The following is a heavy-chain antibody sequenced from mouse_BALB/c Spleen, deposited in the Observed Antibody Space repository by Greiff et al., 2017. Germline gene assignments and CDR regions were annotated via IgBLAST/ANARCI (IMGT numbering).Heavy chain of an antibody. CDR3: ARASSYNWYFDV. J-gene: IGHJ1*01. V-gene: IGHV1S81*02. D-gene: IGHD1-1*01. CDR1: GYTFTSYW. Sequence: VQLQQPGAELVKPGASVKLSCKASGYTFTSYWMHWVKQRPGQGLEWIGEINPSNGRTNYNEKFKSKATLTVDKSSSTAYMQLSSLTSEDSAVYYCARASSYNWYFDVWGAGTTVTVSS. CDR2: INPSNGRT.